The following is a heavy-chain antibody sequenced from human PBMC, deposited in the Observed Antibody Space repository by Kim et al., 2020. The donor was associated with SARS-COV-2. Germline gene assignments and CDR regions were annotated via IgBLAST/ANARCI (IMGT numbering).Heavy chain of an antibody. CDR3: AKDHSSGPGY. D-gene: IGHD6-19*01. CDR2: DGSNK. J-gene: IGHJ4*02. Sequence: DGSNKYYADAVKGRFTITRDNSKNTLYLQMNSLRAEDTAVYYCAKDHSSGPGYWGQGTLVTVSS. V-gene: IGHV3-30*02.